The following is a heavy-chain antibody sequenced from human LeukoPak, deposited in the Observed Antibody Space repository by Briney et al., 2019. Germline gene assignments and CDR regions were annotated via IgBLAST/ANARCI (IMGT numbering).Heavy chain of an antibody. CDR3: ASNYGGNSVGGYYYYYMDV. V-gene: IGHV1-46*01. CDR2: INPSGGST. D-gene: IGHD4-23*01. CDR1: GYTFTSYY. Sequence: ASVKVSCKASGYTFTSYYMHWVRQAPGQGLEWMGIINPSGGSTSYAQKFQGRVTMTRDTSTSTVYMELSSLRSEDTAVYYCASNYGGNSVGGYYYYYMDVWGKGTTVTVSS. J-gene: IGHJ6*03.